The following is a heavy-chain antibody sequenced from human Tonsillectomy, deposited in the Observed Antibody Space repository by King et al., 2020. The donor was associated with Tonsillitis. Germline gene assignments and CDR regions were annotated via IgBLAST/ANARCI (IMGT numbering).Heavy chain of an antibody. D-gene: IGHD3-22*01. CDR3: AKDKGADYYDSGRGAFDF. CDR1: GFSFSNYD. V-gene: IGHV3-21*06. CDR2: VNYYSRHK. J-gene: IGHJ3*01. Sequence: VQLVESGGGLVKPGGSLRLSCRTSGFSFSNYDINWVRQPPGKGLQWVSSVNYYSRHKRYADSVKGRFTISRDNAKNSLYLDMDSLRADDTAVYYCAKDKGADYYDSGRGAFDFWGQGTMVTVS.